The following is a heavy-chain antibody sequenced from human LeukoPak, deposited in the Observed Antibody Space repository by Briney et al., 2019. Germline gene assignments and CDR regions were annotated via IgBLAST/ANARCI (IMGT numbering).Heavy chain of an antibody. D-gene: IGHD4-17*01. CDR1: DDFFSSHY. CDR3: ARDLVTVTKGFDI. V-gene: IGHV4-59*11. Sequence: SETLSLTCAVSDDFFSSHYWTWIRQPPGKGLEWIGYISYIGSTNYNPSLKSRVTISIDTSRNQFSLRLSSVTAADTAVYYCARDLVTVTKGFDIWGQGTMVSVSS. J-gene: IGHJ3*02. CDR2: ISYIGST.